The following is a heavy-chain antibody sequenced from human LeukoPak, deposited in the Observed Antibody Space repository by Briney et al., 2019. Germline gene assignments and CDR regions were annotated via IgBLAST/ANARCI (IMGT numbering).Heavy chain of an antibody. D-gene: IGHD3-16*01. CDR3: ARSFMN. Sequence: GGSLRLSCAASGFTFSSYWMSWVRQAPGKGLEWVSHISSGSDTIYYADSVKGRFTISRDNARNSLFLQMNSLRAEDTAIYYCARSFMNWGLGTLVTVSS. V-gene: IGHV3-48*01. CDR1: GFTFSSYW. J-gene: IGHJ4*02. CDR2: ISSGSDTI.